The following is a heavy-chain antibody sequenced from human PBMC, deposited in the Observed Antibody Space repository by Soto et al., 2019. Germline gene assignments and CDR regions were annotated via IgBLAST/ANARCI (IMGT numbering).Heavy chain of an antibody. CDR3: AHRQRTVVVGAPFDL. CDR2: IYWYDDK. Sequence: QITLRESGPPLVQPTQTLTLTCTLSGVSLSTSGEGVGWIRQPPGKALEWLALIYWYDDKRFSPSLKSRLAITRDISKTQVVMTMTDMAPEDTAIYYCAHRQRTVVVGAPFDLWGQGSQVTVSS. CDR1: GVSLSTSGEG. D-gene: IGHD2-15*01. J-gene: IGHJ4*02. V-gene: IGHV2-5*01.